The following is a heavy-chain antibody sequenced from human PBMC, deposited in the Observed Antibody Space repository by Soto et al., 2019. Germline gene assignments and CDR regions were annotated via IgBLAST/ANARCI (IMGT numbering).Heavy chain of an antibody. Sequence: GGSLRLSCAASGFTFSSYSMNWVRQAPGKGLEWVSSISSSSSYIYYADSVKGRFTISRDNAKNSLYLQMNSLRAEDTALYYCARGRLVATADSDFDYWGQGTLVTVSS. J-gene: IGHJ4*02. CDR2: ISSSSSYI. D-gene: IGHD5-12*01. CDR3: ARGRLVATADSDFDY. CDR1: GFTFSSYS. V-gene: IGHV3-21*01.